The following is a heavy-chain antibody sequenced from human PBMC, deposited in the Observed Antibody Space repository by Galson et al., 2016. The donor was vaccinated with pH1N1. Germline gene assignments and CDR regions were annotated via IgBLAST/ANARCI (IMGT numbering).Heavy chain of an antibody. D-gene: IGHD5-12*01. CDR3: ARDSEYSGHEGFH. CDR1: GFTFTSYA. V-gene: IGHV3-30*04. CDR2: ILYDGTNE. J-gene: IGHJ4*02. Sequence: SLRLSCAASGFTFTSYAIHWVRQAPGKGLEWVAVILYDGTNEYYADSVKGRFTISRDKTQSTVYLQMNSLRTEDTAVYYCARDSEYSGHEGFHWAQGTLGIVSS.